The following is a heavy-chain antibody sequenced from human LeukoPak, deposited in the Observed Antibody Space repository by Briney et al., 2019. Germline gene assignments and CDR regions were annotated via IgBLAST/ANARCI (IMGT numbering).Heavy chain of an antibody. D-gene: IGHD6-19*01. CDR1: GYSFTSHY. Sequence: ASVKVSCKASGYSFTSHYIHWVRQAPGQGLEWMGIINPSRGSTSYAQKFQGRVTVTRDTSTSTVYMDLSSLGSEDTAVYYCARGYSSGFGNWGQGTLVTASS. V-gene: IGHV1-46*01. CDR3: ARGYSSGFGN. J-gene: IGHJ4*02. CDR2: INPSRGST.